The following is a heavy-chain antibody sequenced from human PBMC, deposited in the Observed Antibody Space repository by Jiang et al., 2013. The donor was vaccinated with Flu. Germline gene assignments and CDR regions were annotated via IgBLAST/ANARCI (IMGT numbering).Heavy chain of an antibody. CDR3: ARTVSVRLPWIY. CDR2: IYSGGST. V-gene: IGHV3-66*01. J-gene: IGHJ4*02. Sequence: PGGSLRLSCAASGFSVSSNYMSWVRQTPGKGLEWVSIIYSGGSTYYADSVKGRFAISRDNSKNTLYLQMNSLRAEDTAVYYCARTVSVRLPWIYWGQGTLVTVSS. D-gene: IGHD2-2*03. CDR1: GFSVSSNY.